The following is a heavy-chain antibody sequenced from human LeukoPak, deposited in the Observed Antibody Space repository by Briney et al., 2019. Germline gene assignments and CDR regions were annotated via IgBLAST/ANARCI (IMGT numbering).Heavy chain of an antibody. D-gene: IGHD6-19*01. CDR2: INHSGST. J-gene: IGHJ4*02. CDR3: ARRGSGSGWYGY. CDR1: GGSFSGYY. Sequence: SETLSLTCAVYGGSFSGYYWSWIRQPPGEGLEWIGEINHSGSTNYNPSLKSRVTISVDTSKNQFSLKLSSVTAADTAVYYCARRGSGSGWYGYWGQGTLVTVSS. V-gene: IGHV4-34*01.